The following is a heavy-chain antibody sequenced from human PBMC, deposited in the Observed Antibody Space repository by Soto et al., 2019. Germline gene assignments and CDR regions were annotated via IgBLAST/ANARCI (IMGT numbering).Heavy chain of an antibody. J-gene: IGHJ6*02. CDR3: AIMSIAARYYGMDV. Sequence: VGSLRLSCAASGFTFSSYGMHWVRQAPGKGLEWVAVIWYDGSNKYYADSVKGRFTISRDNAKNSLYLQMNSLRAEDTAVYYCAIMSIAARYYGMDVWGQGATVTVSS. D-gene: IGHD6-6*01. V-gene: IGHV3-33*03. CDR1: GFTFSSYG. CDR2: IWYDGSNK.